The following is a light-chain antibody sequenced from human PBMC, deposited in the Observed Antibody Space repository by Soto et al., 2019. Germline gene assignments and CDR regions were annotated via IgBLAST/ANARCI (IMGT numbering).Light chain of an antibody. CDR3: ETWDSNTRV. Sequence: QSALTQSPSASASLGSSVKLTCTLSSGHSGYIIAWHQQQPGKAPRYLMKLEGSGSYNKGSGVPDRFSGSSSGADRYLTISNLQSEDEADYYCETWDSNTRVFGGGTKLTVL. CDR2: LEGSGSY. V-gene: IGLV4-60*03. CDR1: SGHSGYI. J-gene: IGLJ3*02.